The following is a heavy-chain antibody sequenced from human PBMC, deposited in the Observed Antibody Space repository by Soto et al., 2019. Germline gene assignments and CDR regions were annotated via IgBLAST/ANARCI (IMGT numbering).Heavy chain of an antibody. CDR2: INHSGST. V-gene: IGHV4-34*01. CDR3: ARVGHSGITRRNSRIDP. J-gene: IGHJ5*02. D-gene: IGHD1-20*01. CDR1: GGSFSGYY. Sequence: QVQLQQWGAGLLKPSETLSLTCAVYGGSFSGYYWSWIRQPPGKGLEWIGEINHSGSTNYNPSLKSPVTISVDTSKNQFSLKLSSVTAADTAVYYCARVGHSGITRRNSRIDPWGQGTLVTVSS.